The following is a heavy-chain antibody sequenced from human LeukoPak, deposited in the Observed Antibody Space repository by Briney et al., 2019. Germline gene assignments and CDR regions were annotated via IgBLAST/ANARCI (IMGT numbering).Heavy chain of an antibody. V-gene: IGHV4-34*01. J-gene: IGHJ6*03. CDR2: INDSGRI. Sequence: SETLSLTCAVYGGSFSNYYWSWIRQPPGKGLEWIGEINDSGRINYNPSLMSHVTVSVDTSKNQFSLRLTSVTATDTAVYYCARRWNYGRNYYIDAWGNGATVTVSS. CDR1: GGSFSNYY. D-gene: IGHD1-7*01. CDR3: ARRWNYGRNYYIDA.